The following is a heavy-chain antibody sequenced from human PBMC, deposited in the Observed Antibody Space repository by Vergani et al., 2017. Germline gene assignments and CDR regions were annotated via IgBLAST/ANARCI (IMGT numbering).Heavy chain of an antibody. D-gene: IGHD3-3*01. CDR1: GFTFSDYY. Sequence: VQLVESGGGLVKPGGSLRLSCAASGFTFSDYYMSWIRQAPGKGLEWVSYISSSSSYTNYADSVKGRFTISRDNAQNSLYLQMNSLRAEDPAVYYCARIWSGGGYGMDVWGQGTTVTVSS. J-gene: IGHJ6*02. CDR2: ISSSSSYT. V-gene: IGHV3-11*05. CDR3: ARIWSGGGYGMDV.